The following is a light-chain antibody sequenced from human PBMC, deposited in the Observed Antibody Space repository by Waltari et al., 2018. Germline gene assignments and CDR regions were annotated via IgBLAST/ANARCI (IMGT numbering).Light chain of an antibody. CDR1: QDISSH. V-gene: IGKV1-9*01. J-gene: IGKJ4*01. Sequence: IQLTQSPSSLSASVGDRVTITCRASQDISSHLAWYQQIPGKAPKLLIYAASTLQSGVPSSFGGSGSGTDFTRTISSLQPEDFATFYCLQLYSYPLTFGGGTKVEIK. CDR2: AAS. CDR3: LQLYSYPLT.